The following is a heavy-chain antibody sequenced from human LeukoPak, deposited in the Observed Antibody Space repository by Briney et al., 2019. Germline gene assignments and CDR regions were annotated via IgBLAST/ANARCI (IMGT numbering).Heavy chain of an antibody. D-gene: IGHD3-10*01. CDR2: INPNSGGT. J-gene: IGHJ6*03. CDR3: ARGPLWFGSYYYYYYMDV. V-gene: IGHV1-2*04. Sequence: ASVKVSCKASGYTFTGYYVHWVRQAPGQGLEWMGWINPNSGGTNYAQKFQGWVTMTRDTSISTAYMELSRLRSDDTAVYYCARGPLWFGSYYYYYYMDVWGKGTTVTVSS. CDR1: GYTFTGYY.